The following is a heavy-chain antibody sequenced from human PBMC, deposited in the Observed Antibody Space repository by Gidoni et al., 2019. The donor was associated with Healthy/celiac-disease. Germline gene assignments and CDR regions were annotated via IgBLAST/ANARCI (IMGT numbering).Heavy chain of an antibody. J-gene: IGHJ6*02. D-gene: IGHD5-12*01. CDR1: GGSISSSNW. CDR2: IYHSGST. Sequence: QVQLQESGPGLVKPSGTLSLTCAVSGGSISSSNWLSWVRQPPGKGLEWIGEIYHSGSTNYNPSLKSRVTISVDKSKNQFSLKLSSVTAADTAVYYCARDPVRDGYMRQATWYYGMDVWGQGTTVTVSS. V-gene: IGHV4-4*02. CDR3: ARDPVRDGYMRQATWYYGMDV.